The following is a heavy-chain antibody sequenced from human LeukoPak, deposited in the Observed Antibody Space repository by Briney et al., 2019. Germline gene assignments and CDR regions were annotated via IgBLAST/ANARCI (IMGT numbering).Heavy chain of an antibody. Sequence: GESLKISCKGSGYSFSSYWIAWVRQMPGIGLEWMGVFNPRDSDTRYSPSFQGQVTLSADKSISTAYLQWSSLKASDTAMYYCAGQYSGSYPSMFDYWGQGTLVTVSS. CDR2: FNPRDSDT. D-gene: IGHD1-26*01. CDR3: AGQYSGSYPSMFDY. CDR1: GYSFSSYW. J-gene: IGHJ4*02. V-gene: IGHV5-51*01.